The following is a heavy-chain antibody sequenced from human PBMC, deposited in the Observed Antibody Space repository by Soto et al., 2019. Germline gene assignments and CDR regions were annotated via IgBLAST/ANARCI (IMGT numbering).Heavy chain of an antibody. Sequence: ASVKVSCKASGYTFTGYYMHWVRQAPGQGLEWMGWINPNSGGTNYAQKFQGRVTMTRDTSISTAYMELSRLRSDDTAVYYCASTGTWIQLWSRDYYYYYGMDVWGQGTTVTSP. J-gene: IGHJ6*02. CDR3: ASTGTWIQLWSRDYYYYYGMDV. D-gene: IGHD5-18*01. V-gene: IGHV1-2*02. CDR2: INPNSGGT. CDR1: GYTFTGYY.